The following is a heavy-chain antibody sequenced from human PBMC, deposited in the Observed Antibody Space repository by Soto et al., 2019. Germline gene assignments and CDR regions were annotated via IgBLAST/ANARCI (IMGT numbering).Heavy chain of an antibody. CDR3: ARDLRSSSTTSQC. D-gene: IGHD2-2*01. CDR2: IIPILGIA. V-gene: IGHV1-69*04. Sequence: ASVKVSCKASGGTFSSYTISWVRQAPGQGLEWMGRIIPILGIANYAQKFQGRVTITADKSTSTAYMELSSLRSEDTAVYYCARDLRSSSTTSQCWGQGTLVTVSS. CDR1: GGTFSSYT. J-gene: IGHJ4*02.